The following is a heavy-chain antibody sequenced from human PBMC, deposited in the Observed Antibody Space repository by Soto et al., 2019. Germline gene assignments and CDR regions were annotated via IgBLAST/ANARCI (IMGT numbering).Heavy chain of an antibody. J-gene: IGHJ4*02. CDR3: AKDFIGYCSSVNCHIFDF. D-gene: IGHD2-15*01. CDR1: GFSFSSYA. Sequence: VGSLRLSCEASGFSFSSYAIHWVRQAPGKGLEWVAGISTDGGKEHYSDSVKGRFTISTDKSKNTVYLQMSGLRSEDTAVYYCAKDFIGYCSSVNCHIFDFWGQGT. CDR2: ISTDGGKE. V-gene: IGHV3-30*18.